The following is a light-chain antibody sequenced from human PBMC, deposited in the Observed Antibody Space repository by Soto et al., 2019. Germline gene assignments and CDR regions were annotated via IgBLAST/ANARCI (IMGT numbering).Light chain of an antibody. J-gene: IGKJ4*01. CDR1: QSVASNY. V-gene: IGKV3-20*01. CDR2: GAS. Sequence: EIVLTQSPGTLSLSLGDRATLSCWASQSVASNYLAWYQQRPGQAPRLLIYGASTRPTGVPDRFSGSGSGTDFTLTISRLEPEDFAAYFWQQYAASPLAFGGGIKVEIK. CDR3: QQYAASPLA.